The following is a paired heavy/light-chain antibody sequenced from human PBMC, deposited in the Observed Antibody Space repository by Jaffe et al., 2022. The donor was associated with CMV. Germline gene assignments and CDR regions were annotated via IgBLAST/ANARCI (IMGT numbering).Light chain of an antibody. CDR3: QQYNSYWT. CDR2: KAS. V-gene: IGKV1-5*03. CDR1: QSISSW. Sequence: DIQMTQSPSTLSASVGDRVTITCRASQSISSWLAWYQQKPGKAPKLLIYKASSLESGIPSRFSGSGSGTEFTLTISSLQPDDFATYYCQQYNSYWTFGQGTKVEIK. J-gene: IGKJ1*01.
Heavy chain of an antibody. CDR1: AFTFSNYE. V-gene: IGHV3-48*03. CDR3: ASQTGYGCTGGACYFHY. J-gene: IGHJ4*02. CDR2: ITSSGKTV. Sequence: EVQLVESGGGLVQPGGSLRLSCAASAFTFSNYEMNWVRQAPGKGLEWVSYITSSGKTVYYADSVKGRFTISRDNAKNSLYLQMNSLRAEDTAVYYCASQTGYGCTGGACYFHYWGQGTLVTVSS. D-gene: IGHD2-8*02.